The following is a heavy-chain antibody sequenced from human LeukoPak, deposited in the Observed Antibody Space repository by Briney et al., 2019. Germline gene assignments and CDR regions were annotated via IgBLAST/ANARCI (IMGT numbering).Heavy chain of an antibody. Sequence: GGSLRLSCATSGFPFSTSWMTWVRQAPGKGLEWVADINQGGSQTYYVDSVKGRFTISRDNFKNTLYLQMNSLRAEDTAVYYCARSATVTLAYGMDVWGQGTTVTVSS. J-gene: IGHJ6*02. CDR3: ARSATVTLAYGMDV. V-gene: IGHV3-7*01. D-gene: IGHD4-17*01. CDR1: GFPFSTSW. CDR2: INQGGSQT.